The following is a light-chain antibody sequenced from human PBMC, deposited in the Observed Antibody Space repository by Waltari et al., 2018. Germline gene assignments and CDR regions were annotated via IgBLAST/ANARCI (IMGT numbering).Light chain of an antibody. CDR2: EGS. CDR3: CSYAPWV. J-gene: IGLJ3*02. V-gene: IGLV2-23*01. Sequence: QSALTQPASVSGSPGQSITISCPGTSSDVGSYNLVSWYQQHPGKAPKLMIYEGSKRPSGVSNRFSGSKSGNTASLTISGLQAEDEADYYCCSYAPWVFGGGTKLTVL. CDR1: SSDVGSYNL.